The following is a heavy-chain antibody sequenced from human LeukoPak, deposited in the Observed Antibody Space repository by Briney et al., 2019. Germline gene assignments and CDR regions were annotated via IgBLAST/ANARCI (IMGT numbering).Heavy chain of an antibody. D-gene: IGHD3-3*01. J-gene: IGHJ3*02. CDR3: ATTPGLGFGVVIVDAFDI. V-gene: IGHV3-23*01. CDR1: GFTFSSYS. CDR2: ISGSGGST. Sequence: LSGGSLRLSCAASGFTFSSYSMNWVRQAPGKGLEWVSAISGSGGSTYYADSVKGRFTISRDNSKNTLYLQMNSLRAEDTAVYYCATTPGLGFGVVIVDAFDIWGQGTMVTVSS.